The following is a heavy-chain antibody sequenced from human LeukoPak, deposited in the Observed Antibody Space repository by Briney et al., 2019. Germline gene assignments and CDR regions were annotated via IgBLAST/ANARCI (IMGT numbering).Heavy chain of an antibody. J-gene: IGHJ6*03. D-gene: IGHD5-18*01. CDR3: AKDGYSYGPNAYYYYYYMDV. CDR1: GFTFSSYA. V-gene: IGHV3-23*01. Sequence: GGSLRLSCAASGFTFSSYAMSWVRQAPGKGLEWVSAISGSGGSTYYADSVKGRFTISRDNSKNTLYLQMNSLRAEDTAVYYCAKDGYSYGPNAYYYYYYMDVWGKGTTVTISS. CDR2: ISGSGGST.